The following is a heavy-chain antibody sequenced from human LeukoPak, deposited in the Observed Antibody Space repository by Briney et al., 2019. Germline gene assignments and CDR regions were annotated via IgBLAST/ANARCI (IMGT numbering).Heavy chain of an antibody. Sequence: GGSLRLSCATSGFTFSNYVMSWVRQAPGKGLEWVSTISAIGGSTYYADPVKGRFTVSRDNSKNTLYVQMNSLRAEDTAVYYCAKDYPRYYYDSSGYFDYWGQGTLVTVSS. D-gene: IGHD3-22*01. J-gene: IGHJ4*02. CDR1: GFTFSNYV. V-gene: IGHV3-23*01. CDR2: ISAIGGST. CDR3: AKDYPRYYYDSSGYFDY.